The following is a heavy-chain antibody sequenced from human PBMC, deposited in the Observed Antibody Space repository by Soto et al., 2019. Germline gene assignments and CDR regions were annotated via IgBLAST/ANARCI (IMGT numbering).Heavy chain of an antibody. D-gene: IGHD1-1*01. CDR1: GYTFTSYD. Sequence: ASVKVSCQASGYTFTSYDINWVRQATGQGLEWVGWMNPNSGNTGYAQKFQGRVTMTRNTSISTAYMELSSLRSEDTAVYYCARDMGRLHEGDAFDIWGQGTMVTVSS. CDR3: ARDMGRLHEGDAFDI. CDR2: MNPNSGNT. J-gene: IGHJ3*02. V-gene: IGHV1-8*01.